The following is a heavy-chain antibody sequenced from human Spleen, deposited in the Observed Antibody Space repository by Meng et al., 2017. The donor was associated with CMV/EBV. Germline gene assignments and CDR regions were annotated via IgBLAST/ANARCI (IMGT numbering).Heavy chain of an antibody. V-gene: IGHV4-30-4*08. Sequence: QGHVQEAGPGWVKPPQTLSLTRTVSGGSISSGDYYWSWIRQPPGKGLEWIGYIYYSGSTYYNPSLKSRVTISVDTSKNQFSLKLSSVTAADTAVYYCAREKVGYFDLWGRGTLVTVSS. CDR3: AREKVGYFDL. CDR1: GGSISSGDYY. J-gene: IGHJ2*01. CDR2: IYYSGST.